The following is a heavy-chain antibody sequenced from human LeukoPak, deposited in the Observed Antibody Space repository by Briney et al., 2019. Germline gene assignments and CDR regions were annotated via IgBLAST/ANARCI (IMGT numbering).Heavy chain of an antibody. J-gene: IGHJ4*02. CDR2: INHRGTT. Sequence: SETLSLTCAVYAGSFSGYYWSWIRQPPGKGLEWIGEINHRGTTNYNPSLKSRVTISVDTSRNQFSLELTSVTAADTAVYYCARNSAYSSSFGVNSWGQGTLVTVSS. CDR1: AGSFSGYY. CDR3: ARNSAYSSSFGVNS. V-gene: IGHV4-34*01. D-gene: IGHD6-6*01.